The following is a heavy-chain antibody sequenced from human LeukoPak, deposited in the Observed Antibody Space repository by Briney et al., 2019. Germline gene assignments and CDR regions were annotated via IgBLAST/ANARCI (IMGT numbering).Heavy chain of an antibody. CDR2: IWYDGSNK. J-gene: IGHJ5*02. CDR1: GFTFSNYG. Sequence: GGSLRLSCAASGFTFSNYGMHWVRQAPGKGLEWVAVIWYDGSNKYYADSVKGRFTISRDNSKNTLYLQMNSLRAEDTAVYYCARSRGYSSGWYWFDPWGQGTLVTVSS. CDR3: ARSRGYSSGWYWFDP. V-gene: IGHV3-33*01. D-gene: IGHD6-19*01.